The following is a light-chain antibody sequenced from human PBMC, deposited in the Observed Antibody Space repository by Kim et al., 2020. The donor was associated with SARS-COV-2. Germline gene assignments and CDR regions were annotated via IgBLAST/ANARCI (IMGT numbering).Light chain of an antibody. J-gene: IGKJ1*01. CDR1: QSVSSN. Sequence: EIVMTQSPPTLSVSPGERATLSCRASQSVSSNLVWYQQKPGQAPRLLIYDASTRATGIPARFSGSGSETEFTLTISSLQSEDFAVYYCQQYNNFRTFGQGTKVDIK. V-gene: IGKV3-15*01. CDR2: DAS. CDR3: QQYNNFRT.